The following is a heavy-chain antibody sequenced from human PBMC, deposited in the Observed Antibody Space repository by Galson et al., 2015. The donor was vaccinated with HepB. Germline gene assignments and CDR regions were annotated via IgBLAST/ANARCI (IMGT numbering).Heavy chain of an antibody. D-gene: IGHD6-13*01. CDR1: GFTFSSYG. J-gene: IGHJ6*02. CDR3: ARAAAGNRPDYYYYYGMDV. CDR2: IWYDGSNK. V-gene: IGHV3-33*01. Sequence: SLRLSCAASGFTFSSYGMHWVRQAPGKGLEWVAVIWYDGSNKYYADSVKGRFTISRDNSKNTLYLQMNSLRAEDTAVYYCARAAAGNRPDYYYYYGMDVWGQGTTVTVSS.